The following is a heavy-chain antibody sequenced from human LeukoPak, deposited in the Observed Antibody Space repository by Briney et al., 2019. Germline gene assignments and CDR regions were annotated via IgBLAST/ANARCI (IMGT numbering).Heavy chain of an antibody. CDR3: ARTLAAEGVDY. J-gene: IGHJ4*02. V-gene: IGHV1-46*01. CDR1: GYTFTGYY. CDR2: INPSGGST. D-gene: IGHD6-25*01. Sequence: ASVKVSCKASGYTFTGYYMHWVRQAPGQGLEWMGIINPSGGSTSYAQKFQGRVTMTRDTSTSTVYMELSSLRSEDTAVYYCARTLAAEGVDYWGQGTLVTVSS.